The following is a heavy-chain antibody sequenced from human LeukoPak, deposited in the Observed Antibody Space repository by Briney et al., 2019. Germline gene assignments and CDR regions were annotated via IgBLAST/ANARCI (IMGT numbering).Heavy chain of an antibody. CDR3: ARDRPHNWFDP. CDR1: GIAFSDHW. CDR2: INNDGSYS. J-gene: IGHJ5*02. Sequence: GGSLRLSCAASGIAFSDHWMHWVRHAPGKGLEWVSWINNDGSYSVYADSVRARFTISRDNAKNTLYLQMNSLRPEDTAVYYCARDRPHNWFDPWGQGTLVTVSS. V-gene: IGHV3-74*01.